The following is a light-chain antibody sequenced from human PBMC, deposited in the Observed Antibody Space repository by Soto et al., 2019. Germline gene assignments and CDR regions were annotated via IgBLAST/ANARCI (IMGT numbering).Light chain of an antibody. CDR3: QQYNNWRPWP. Sequence: EIVMTQSPATLSVSPGERATLSCRASQSVSSNLAWYQQKPSQAPRLLIYGASTRATGIPAKFSGSGSGTEFTVTISSLQSEDFEVYYCQQYNNWRPWPFGQGTKVEI. CDR1: QSVSSN. CDR2: GAS. J-gene: IGKJ1*01. V-gene: IGKV3-15*01.